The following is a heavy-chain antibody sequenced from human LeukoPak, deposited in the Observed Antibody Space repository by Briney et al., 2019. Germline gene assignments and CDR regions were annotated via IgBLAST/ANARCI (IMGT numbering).Heavy chain of an antibody. CDR3: ASSPPYDSSAYYYVH. CDR1: GGSISSSSYY. J-gene: IGHJ4*02. CDR2: IYYSGST. D-gene: IGHD3-22*01. Sequence: SETLSLTCTVSGGSISSSSYYWGWIRQPSGKGLEWIGSIYYSGSTYYKPSLKSRVTMSVDTSKNQFSLKLSSVTAADTAVFYCASSPPYDSSAYYYVHWGQGTLVTVSS. V-gene: IGHV4-39*01.